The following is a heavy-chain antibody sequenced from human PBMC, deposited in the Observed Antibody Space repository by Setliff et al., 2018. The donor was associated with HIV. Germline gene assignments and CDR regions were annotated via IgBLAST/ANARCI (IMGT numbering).Heavy chain of an antibody. CDR1: GGSFSAYY. J-gene: IGHJ4*02. Sequence: LSLTCAVYGGSFSAYYWSWIRQPPGKGLEWVGETDHSGTTNQNPSLSSRVTISVDPSKNQFSLKLSSVTAADTAVYYCARVRNYNFWSGYLDYWGQGTLVTSPQ. V-gene: IGHV4-34*01. CDR3: ARVRNYNFWSGYLDY. CDR2: TDHSGTT. D-gene: IGHD3-3*01.